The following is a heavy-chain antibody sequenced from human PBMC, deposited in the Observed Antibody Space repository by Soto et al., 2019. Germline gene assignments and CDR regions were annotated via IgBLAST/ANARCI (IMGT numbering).Heavy chain of an antibody. Sequence: QVQLVQSGAEVKKPGSSVKVSCKASGGTFSSYAISWVRQAPGQGLEWMGGIIPIFGTANYAQKFQGRVTITADESRSTAYMELSSLRSEDTAVYYCARAAAAGSGGTYYYYGMDVWGQGTTVTVSS. D-gene: IGHD6-13*01. CDR3: ARAAAAGSGGTYYYYGMDV. CDR2: IIPIFGTA. V-gene: IGHV1-69*01. J-gene: IGHJ6*02. CDR1: GGTFSSYA.